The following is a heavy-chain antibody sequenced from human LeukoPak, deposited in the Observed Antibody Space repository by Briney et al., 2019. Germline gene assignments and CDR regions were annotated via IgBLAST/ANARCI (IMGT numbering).Heavy chain of an antibody. Sequence: KPSQTLSLTCSVSGGSISSGSYYWSWIRQPAGKGLEWIGRNYTSGSTNYNPSLKSRVTISVDTSKNQFSLKLSSVTAADTAVYYCATEMEDMVYAISFYYHYYMDVWGRGTTVTVSS. CDR3: ATEMEDMVYAISFYYHYYMDV. D-gene: IGHD2-8*01. CDR1: GGSISSGSYY. J-gene: IGHJ6*03. CDR2: NYTSGST. V-gene: IGHV4-61*02.